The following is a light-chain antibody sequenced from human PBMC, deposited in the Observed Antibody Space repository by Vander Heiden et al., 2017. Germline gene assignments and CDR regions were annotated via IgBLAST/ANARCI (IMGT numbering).Light chain of an antibody. CDR2: DAS. V-gene: IGKV3-11*01. CDR1: QSVSSY. Sequence: EIVLTQSPATLSLSPGEIATLSCRASQSVSSYLAWYQQKPGQAPRLLIYDASNRATGIPARFSGSGSGTDFTLTISSLEPEDFAVYYCQQRSNWSFTFGHGTKVDIK. J-gene: IGKJ3*01. CDR3: QQRSNWSFT.